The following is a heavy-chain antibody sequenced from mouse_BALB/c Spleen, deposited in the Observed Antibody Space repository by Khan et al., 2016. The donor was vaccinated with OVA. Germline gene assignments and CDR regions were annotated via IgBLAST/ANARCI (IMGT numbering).Heavy chain of an antibody. D-gene: IGHD1-1*01. V-gene: IGHV5-6*01. J-gene: IGHJ3*01. CDR2: VSTGGSYT. CDR1: GFTFSTYG. CDR3: TRLAYYYDSEGFAY. Sequence: EVELVESGGDLVKPGGSLKLSCAASGFTFSTYGMSWVRQAPDKRLEWVATVSTGGSYTYYPDSVKGRFTISRDNAKNTLYLQMSGLGSEYTAMFYCTRLAYYYDSEGFAYWGQGTLVTVSA.